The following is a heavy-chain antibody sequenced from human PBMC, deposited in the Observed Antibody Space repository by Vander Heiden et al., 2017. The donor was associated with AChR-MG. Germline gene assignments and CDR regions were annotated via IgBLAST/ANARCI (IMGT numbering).Heavy chain of an antibody. CDR3: ARRGIAVAGIDY. Sequence: QVQLVQSGAEVKTPGASVKVSCKASAYTFTSYDINWVRQATGQGLEWMGWMNPNSGNTGYAQKFQGRVTMTRNTSISTAYMELSSLRSEDTAVYYCARRGIAVAGIDYWGQGTLVTVSS. CDR2: MNPNSGNT. V-gene: IGHV1-8*01. J-gene: IGHJ4*02. D-gene: IGHD6-19*01. CDR1: AYTFTSYD.